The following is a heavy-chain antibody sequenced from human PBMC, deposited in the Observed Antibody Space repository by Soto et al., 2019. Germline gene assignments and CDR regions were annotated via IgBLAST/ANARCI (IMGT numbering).Heavy chain of an antibody. D-gene: IGHD3-9*01. J-gene: IGHJ6*02. CDR1: GFIFSAYN. Sequence: GGSLRLSCAASGFIFSAYNMNWVRQAPGKGLEWISSIGTRPNYIFYADSVKGRFTISRDNAQNSLYLHVNSLRAEDTAVYYCSGVLSGTPDYSYGMDVWGQGTTVTVSS. CDR3: SGVLSGTPDYSYGMDV. V-gene: IGHV3-21*01. CDR2: IGTRPNYI.